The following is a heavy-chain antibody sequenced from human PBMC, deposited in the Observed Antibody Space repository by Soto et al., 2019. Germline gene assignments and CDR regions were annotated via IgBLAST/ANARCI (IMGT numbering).Heavy chain of an antibody. CDR3: ARGYSSNWYWFDP. V-gene: IGHV1-69*02. J-gene: IGHJ5*02. CDR2: VIPILGIA. D-gene: IGHD6-13*01. CDR1: GGTFSSYS. Sequence: ASVKVSCKASGGTFSSYSISWVRQAPGQGLEWMGRVIPILGIANYAQKFQGRVTITADKSTSTAYMDLSSLRSEDTAVYYCARGYSSNWYWFDPWGQGTLVTVSS.